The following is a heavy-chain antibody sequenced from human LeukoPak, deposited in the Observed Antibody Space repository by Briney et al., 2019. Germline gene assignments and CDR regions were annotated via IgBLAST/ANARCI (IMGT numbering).Heavy chain of an antibody. CDR2: IYASGST. Sequence: PSETLSLTCTVSGVSINTYSGSWIRQPAGKGLELIGRIYASGSTTYNPSLKSRVTMSVDTSKNQFSGRLTSVAAADTAVYYCARAAYCSGASCYFDYWGQGTLVTVSS. V-gene: IGHV4-4*07. J-gene: IGHJ4*02. D-gene: IGHD2-15*01. CDR1: GVSINTYS. CDR3: ARAAYCSGASCYFDY.